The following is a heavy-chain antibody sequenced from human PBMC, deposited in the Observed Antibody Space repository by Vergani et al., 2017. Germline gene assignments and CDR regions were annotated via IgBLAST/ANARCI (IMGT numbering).Heavy chain of an antibody. CDR2: INHSGST. J-gene: IGHJ5*02. V-gene: IGHV4-34*01. CDR1: GGSFRGYY. CDR3: AGWCPRLGVTASPTRYWFDP. D-gene: IGHD2-21*02. Sequence: QVQLQQLGAGLLKPSETLSLTCAVSGGSFRGYYWSWIRPPPGTGLEWIGEINHSGSTNYDPSLKSRVTISVDTSKNQFSLKLSSVTAADTTVYDCAGWCPRLGVTASPTRYWFDPWGQGTLVTVSS.